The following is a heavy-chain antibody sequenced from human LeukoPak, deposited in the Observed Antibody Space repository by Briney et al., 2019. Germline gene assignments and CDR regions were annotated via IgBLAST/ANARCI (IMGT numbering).Heavy chain of an antibody. V-gene: IGHV4-59*01. CDR3: ARAGRWSGYYLHQYYFDY. J-gene: IGHJ4*02. D-gene: IGHD3-3*01. Sequence: PSETLSLTCTVSGGSISSYYWGWIRQPPGKGLEWIGYIYYSGSTNYNPSLKSRVTISVDTSKNQFPLKLSSVTAADTAVYYCARAGRWSGYYLHQYYFDYWGQGTLVTVSS. CDR2: IYYSGST. CDR1: GGSISSYY.